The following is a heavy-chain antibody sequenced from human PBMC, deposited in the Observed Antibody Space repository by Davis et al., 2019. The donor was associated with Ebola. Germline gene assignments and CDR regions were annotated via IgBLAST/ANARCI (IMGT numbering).Heavy chain of an antibody. CDR3: ARGEQWYSNSWVWFDP. CDR2: IYYSGST. Sequence: SETLSLTCAVYGGSFSGYYWSWIRQPPGKGLEWIGYIYYSGSTNYNPSLKSRVTISVDTSKNQFSLKLSSVTAADTAVYYCARGEQWYSNSWVWFDPWGQGTLVTVSS. CDR1: GGSFSGYY. J-gene: IGHJ5*02. D-gene: IGHD6-13*01. V-gene: IGHV4-59*01.